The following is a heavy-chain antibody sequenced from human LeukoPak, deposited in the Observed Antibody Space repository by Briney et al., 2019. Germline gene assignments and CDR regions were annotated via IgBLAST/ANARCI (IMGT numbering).Heavy chain of an antibody. CDR1: GGSISSYH. Sequence: PSETLSLTCTVSGGSISSYHWSWIRQPPGKGLEYIGYIYYSGYTNYNPSLKSRVTISVDTSKNQFSLKLSPGTAADTAVYYCARETSQKGAHYMDVWGKGTTVTISS. J-gene: IGHJ6*03. CDR2: IYYSGYT. CDR3: ARETSQKGAHYMDV. V-gene: IGHV4-59*01. D-gene: IGHD3-16*01.